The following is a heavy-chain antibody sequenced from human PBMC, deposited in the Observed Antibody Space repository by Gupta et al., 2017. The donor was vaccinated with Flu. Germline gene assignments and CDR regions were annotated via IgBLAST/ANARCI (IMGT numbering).Heavy chain of an antibody. D-gene: IGHD7-27*01. V-gene: IGHV1-3*01. CDR2: IHGGDGRT. CDR1: GFSFTWYA. CDR3: ARNRGTGDLDD. Sequence: QVQLVQSGAEVRKPGASVKLSCETSGFSFTWYAVHWVRQAPGQRPEWMGWIHGGDGRTEYSQKFRGRVTITRDTSASTAHMEVSSLRSEDTAIYYCARNRGTGDLDDGGQGTLVTVSS. J-gene: IGHJ4*02.